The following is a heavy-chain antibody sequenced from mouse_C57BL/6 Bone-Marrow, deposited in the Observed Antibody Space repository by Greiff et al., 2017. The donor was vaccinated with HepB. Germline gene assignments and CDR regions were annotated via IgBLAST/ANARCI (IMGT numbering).Heavy chain of an antibody. CDR2: ISYDGSN. Sequence: VQLQQSGPGLVKPSPSLSLTCSVTGYSITSGYYWNWIRQFPGNQLEWMGYISYDGSNNYNPSLKNQTTLTRDTSKNQFFLKLNSVTTEDTATYCCARESNYVDYWGQGTTLTVSS. CDR1: GYSITSGYY. V-gene: IGHV3-6*01. CDR3: ARESNYVDY. D-gene: IGHD5-1*01. J-gene: IGHJ2*01.